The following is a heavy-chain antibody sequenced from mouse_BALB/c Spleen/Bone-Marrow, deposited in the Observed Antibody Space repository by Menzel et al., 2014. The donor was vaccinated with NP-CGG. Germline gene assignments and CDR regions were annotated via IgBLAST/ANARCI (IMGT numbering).Heavy chain of an antibody. CDR1: GYTFTDYY. V-gene: IGHV1-84*02. CDR3: ANLGRYAMDY. J-gene: IGHJ4*01. CDR2: IYPGSGNT. Sequence: LEESGPELVKPGASVKISCKASGYTFTDYYINWVKQKPGQGLEWIGWIYPGSGNTKYNEKFKGKATLTVDTSSSTAYMQLSSLTSEDTAVYFCANLGRYAMDYWGQGTSVTVSS. D-gene: IGHD3-1*01.